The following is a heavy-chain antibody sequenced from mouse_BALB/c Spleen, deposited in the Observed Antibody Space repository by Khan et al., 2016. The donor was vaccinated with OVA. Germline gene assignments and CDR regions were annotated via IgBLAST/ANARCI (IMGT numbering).Heavy chain of an antibody. D-gene: IGHD3-2*02. CDR2: ISYSGNT. CDR3: ARIQGGDFDY. V-gene: IGHV3-2*02. Sequence: EVQLQESGPGLVKPSQSLSLTCTVTGYSITSDYAWYWIRQFPGNKLEWMGFISYSGNTKYNPSLKSRISITLDTSKNQFFLQLNFVTIEDTATYYCARIQGGDFDYWGQGTTLTVSS. J-gene: IGHJ2*01. CDR1: GYSITSDYA.